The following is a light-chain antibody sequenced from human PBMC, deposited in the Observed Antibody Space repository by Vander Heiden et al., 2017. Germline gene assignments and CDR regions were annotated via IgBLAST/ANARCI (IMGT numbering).Light chain of an antibody. CDR2: AAS. CDR3: QQSDSTPDT. V-gene: IGKV1-39*01. CDR1: QSISSY. J-gene: IGKJ3*01. Sequence: DIQMTKSQSSLSASVEDRVTITCRASQSISSYLNWYQQKPGKDPKLLIYAASRLQSGVPSRFSGSGSGTDFTLTISSLQPEDFATYYCQQSDSTPDTFGRGTKVDIK.